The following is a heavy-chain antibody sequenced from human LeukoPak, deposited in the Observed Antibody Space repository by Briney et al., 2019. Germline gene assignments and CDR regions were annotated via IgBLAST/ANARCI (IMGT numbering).Heavy chain of an antibody. J-gene: IGHJ3*02. CDR3: TTDSSYGDYSAFDI. CDR1: GFTFSNAW. Sequence: TGGSLRLSCAASGFTFSNAWMSWVRQAPGKGLEWVGRIKSKTDGGTTDYAAPVKGRFTISRDDSKNTLYLQMNSLKTEDTAVYYCTTDSSYGDYSAFDIWGQGTMVTVSS. CDR2: IKSKTDGGTT. D-gene: IGHD4-17*01. V-gene: IGHV3-15*01.